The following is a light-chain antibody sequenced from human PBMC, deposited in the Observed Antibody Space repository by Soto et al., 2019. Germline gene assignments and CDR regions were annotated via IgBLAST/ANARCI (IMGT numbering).Light chain of an antibody. CDR2: DVS. CDR1: SSDVGRHNA. V-gene: IGLV2-14*03. J-gene: IGLJ1*01. CDR3: SSYRVGGSYV. Sequence: QSALTQPASVSGSPGQSITISCSGTSSDVGRHNAVSWYQQHPGKVPQLMIYDVSIRPSGISDRLSASKSGNMASLTISGLQSEDEADYYCSSYRVGGSYVFGPGTKLTAL.